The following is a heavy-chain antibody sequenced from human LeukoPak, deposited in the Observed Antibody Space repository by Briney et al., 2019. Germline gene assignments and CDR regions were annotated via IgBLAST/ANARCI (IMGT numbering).Heavy chain of an antibody. CDR3: ARCSGGSCYAFDY. J-gene: IGHJ4*02. CDR2: ISGSGGST. CDR1: GFTFSSYA. V-gene: IGHV3-23*01. D-gene: IGHD2-15*01. Sequence: PGGSLRLSCAASGFTFSSYAMSWVRQAPGKGLEWVSAISGSGGSTYYADSVKGRFTISRDNSKNSLYLQMNSLRAEDTALYYCARCSGGSCYAFDYWGQGTLVTVSS.